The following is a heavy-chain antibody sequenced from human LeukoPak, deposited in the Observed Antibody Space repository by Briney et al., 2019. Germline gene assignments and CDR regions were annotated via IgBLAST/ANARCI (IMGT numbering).Heavy chain of an antibody. CDR1: GFTFSSYW. V-gene: IGHV3-7*01. J-gene: IGHJ5*02. CDR3: ATDSFSFGDLNPGP. Sequence: PGGSLRLSCAASGFTFSSYWMRWVRQAPGKGLEWVANIIQEGSEKYYVDSVRGRFTISRDNAKSSLYLQMTNLRAEDTAVYYCATDSFSFGDLNPGPWGQGTLVTVSS. CDR2: IIQEGSEK. D-gene: IGHD3-16*01.